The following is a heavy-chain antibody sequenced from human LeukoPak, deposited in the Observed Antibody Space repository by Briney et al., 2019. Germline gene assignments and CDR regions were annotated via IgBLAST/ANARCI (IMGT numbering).Heavy chain of an antibody. V-gene: IGHV4-38-2*01. J-gene: IGHJ4*02. CDR1: GYSISSGYY. Sequence: ASETLSLTCAVSGYSISSGYYWGWIRQPPGKGLEWIGSIYHSGSTYYNPSLKSRVTISVDTSKNQFSLKLSSVTAADTAVYYCATASPYYGSGSYYNAGFDYWGQGTLVTVSS. D-gene: IGHD3-10*01. CDR3: ATASPYYGSGSYYNAGFDY. CDR2: IYHSGST.